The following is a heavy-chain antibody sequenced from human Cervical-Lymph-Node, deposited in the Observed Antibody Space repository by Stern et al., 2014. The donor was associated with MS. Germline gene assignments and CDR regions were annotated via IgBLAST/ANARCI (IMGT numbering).Heavy chain of an antibody. J-gene: IGHJ4*02. V-gene: IGHV1-46*01. CDR2: INPSGGST. Sequence: QMQLVQSGAEVKKPGASVKVSCKASGYTFTSYYMHWVRQAPGQGLEWMGIINPSGGSTSYAQKFQGRVTMTRDTSTSTVYMELSSLRSEDTAVYYCARGREVEMATITVDYWGQGTLVTVSS. CDR1: GYTFTSYY. D-gene: IGHD5-24*01. CDR3: ARGREVEMATITVDY.